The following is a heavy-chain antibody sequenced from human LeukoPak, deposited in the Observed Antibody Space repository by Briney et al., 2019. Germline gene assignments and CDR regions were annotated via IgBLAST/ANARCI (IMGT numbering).Heavy chain of an antibody. J-gene: IGHJ4*02. CDR2: ISYDGSNK. D-gene: IGHD3-3*01. CDR3: ARDKGAVLRFLEWGIDY. Sequence: QSGRSLRLSCAASGFTFSSYAMHWVRQAPGKGLEWVAVISYDGSNKYYADSVKGRFTISRDNSKNTLYLQMNSLRAEDTAVYYCARDKGAVLRFLEWGIDYWGQGTLVTVSS. V-gene: IGHV3-30-3*01. CDR1: GFTFSSYA.